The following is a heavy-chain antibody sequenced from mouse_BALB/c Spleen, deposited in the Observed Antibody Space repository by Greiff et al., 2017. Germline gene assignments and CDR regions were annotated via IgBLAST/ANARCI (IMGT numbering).Heavy chain of an antibody. CDR1: GFTFNTNA. Sequence: EVQLVETGGGLVQPKGSLKLSCAASGFTFNTNAMNWVRQSPEKGLEWVAEIRSKANNHATYYAESVKGRFTISRDDSKSSVYLQMNSLRAEDTGIYYCTKNYYAMDYWGQGTSVTVSS. V-gene: IGHV6-6*01. J-gene: IGHJ4*01. CDR3: TKNYYAMDY. CDR2: IRSKANNHAT.